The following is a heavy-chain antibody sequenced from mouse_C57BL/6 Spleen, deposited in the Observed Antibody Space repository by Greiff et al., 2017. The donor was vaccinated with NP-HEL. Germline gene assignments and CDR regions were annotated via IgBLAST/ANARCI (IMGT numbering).Heavy chain of an antibody. CDR2: IDPSDSYP. CDR1: GYTFTSYW. Sequence: QVPLTQPWSSLLQPGASVPLSCKASGYTFTSYWMQLVKQRPGQGLEWIGEIDPSDSYPNYNQKFKGKATLTVDTSSSTAYMQLSSLTSEDSAVYYCARALSIYYDYAYYFDYWGQGTTLTVSS. J-gene: IGHJ2*01. D-gene: IGHD2-4*01. V-gene: IGHV1-50*01. CDR3: ARALSIYYDYAYYFDY.